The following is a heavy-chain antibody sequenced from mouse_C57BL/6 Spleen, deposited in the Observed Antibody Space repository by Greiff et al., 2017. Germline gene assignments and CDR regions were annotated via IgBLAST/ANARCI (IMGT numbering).Heavy chain of an antibody. CDR3: ARSFYDGYYGGFFAY. CDR2: ILPGSGST. Sequence: VMLVESGAELMKPGASVKLSCKATGYTFTGYWIEWVKQRPGHGLEWIGEILPGSGSTNYNEKFKGKATFTADTSSNTAYMQLSSLTTEDSAIYYCARSFYDGYYGGFFAYWGQGTLVTVSA. D-gene: IGHD2-3*01. J-gene: IGHJ3*01. V-gene: IGHV1-9*01. CDR1: GYTFTGYW.